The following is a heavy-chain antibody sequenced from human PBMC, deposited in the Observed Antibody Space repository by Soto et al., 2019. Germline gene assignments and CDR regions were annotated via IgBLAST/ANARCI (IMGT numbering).Heavy chain of an antibody. CDR1: GFTFSSYA. CDR3: ARGIDSYGHRYYYYGMDV. CDR2: ISYDGSNK. D-gene: IGHD5-18*01. V-gene: IGHV3-30-3*01. Sequence: GGSLRLSCAASGFTFSSYAMHWVRQAPGKGLEWVAVISYDGSNKYYADSVKGRFTISRDNSKNTLYLQMNSLRAEDTAVCYCARGIDSYGHRYYYYGMDVWGQGTTVTVSS. J-gene: IGHJ6*02.